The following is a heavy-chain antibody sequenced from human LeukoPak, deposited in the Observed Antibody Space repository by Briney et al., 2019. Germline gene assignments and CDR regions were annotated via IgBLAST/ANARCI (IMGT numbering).Heavy chain of an antibody. CDR2: IYHTGST. D-gene: IGHD3-16*01. V-gene: IGHV4-4*07. CDR1: GGSLSNHY. J-gene: IGHJ3*02. CDR3: ARGPLGGESFDI. Sequence: PSETLSLTCTASGGSLSNHYWNWIRHPPGTGLEYIWRIYHTGSTNYNPSLKSRVTLSVDTSNNQFSLNLTSVTAAGTAVYYCARGPLGGESFDIWGQGTMVTVSS.